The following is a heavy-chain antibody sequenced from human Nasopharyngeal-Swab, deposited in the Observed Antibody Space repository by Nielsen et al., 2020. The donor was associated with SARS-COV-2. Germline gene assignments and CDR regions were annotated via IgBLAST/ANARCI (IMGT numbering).Heavy chain of an antibody. CDR1: GFTFSSYA. D-gene: IGHD2-2*01. CDR3: AKDDGEVGYCSSTSCYYYGMDV. Sequence: GGSLRLSCAASGFTFSSYAMSWVRQAPGKGLEWVSAISGSGGSTYYADSVKGRFTISRDNSKSTLYLQMNSLRAEDTAVYYCAKDDGEVGYCSSTSCYYYGMDVWGQGTTVTVSS. J-gene: IGHJ6*02. V-gene: IGHV3-23*01. CDR2: ISGSGGST.